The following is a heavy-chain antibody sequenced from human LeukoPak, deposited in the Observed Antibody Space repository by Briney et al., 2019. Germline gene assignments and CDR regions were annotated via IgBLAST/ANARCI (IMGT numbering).Heavy chain of an antibody. D-gene: IGHD4-17*01. Sequence: GGSLRLSCAASGFTFSSYAMSWVRQAPRKGLEWVSAISGSGGSTYYADSVKGRFTISRDNSKNTLYLQMNSLRAEDTAVYYCAKVALRDRRLDYFGYWGQGTLVTVSS. CDR3: AKVALRDRRLDYFGY. CDR2: ISGSGGST. J-gene: IGHJ4*02. CDR1: GFTFSSYA. V-gene: IGHV3-23*01.